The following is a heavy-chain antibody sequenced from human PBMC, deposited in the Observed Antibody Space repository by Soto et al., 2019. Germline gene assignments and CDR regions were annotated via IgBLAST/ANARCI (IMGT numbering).Heavy chain of an antibody. CDR2: IDWNRATI. CDR3: VKYLLSRHHDFSYFDS. CDR1: GLIFDDYA. Sequence: GGSLRLSCVAPGLIFDDYAIHWVRQRSGKGLEWVAGIDWNRATIGYGDSVKGRFTLSRDNARNSVLLEMSRLRNDDSALYYCVKYLLSRHHDFSYFDSWGRGTHVTVSS. J-gene: IGHJ4*02. D-gene: IGHD3-10*01. V-gene: IGHV3-9*01.